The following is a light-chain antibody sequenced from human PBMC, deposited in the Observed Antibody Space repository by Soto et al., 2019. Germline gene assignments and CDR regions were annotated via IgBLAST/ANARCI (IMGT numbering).Light chain of an antibody. CDR1: QDIGNF. CDR2: DAS. Sequence: DLQMTQSPSSLSASVGDRVTITCQASQDIGNFLNWYQQKPGKAPKLLSYDASNLETGVPSRFSGSGSGTDFTFTISSLPTEDIATYYCQQYDNLPPFTFGPGTKVDIK. V-gene: IGKV1-33*01. J-gene: IGKJ3*01. CDR3: QQYDNLPPFT.